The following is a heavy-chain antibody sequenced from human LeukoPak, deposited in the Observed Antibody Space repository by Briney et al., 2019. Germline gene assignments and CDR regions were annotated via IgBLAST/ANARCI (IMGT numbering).Heavy chain of an antibody. Sequence: GGSLRLSCAASRFTFSSYGMHWVRQAPGKGLEWVAVIWYDGSNKYYADSVKGRFTISRDNSKNTLYLQMNSLRAEDTAVYYCARDLHMVRGVVGYWGQGTLVTVSS. CDR3: ARDLHMVRGVVGY. CDR1: RFTFSSYG. V-gene: IGHV3-33*01. J-gene: IGHJ4*02. CDR2: IWYDGSNK. D-gene: IGHD3-10*01.